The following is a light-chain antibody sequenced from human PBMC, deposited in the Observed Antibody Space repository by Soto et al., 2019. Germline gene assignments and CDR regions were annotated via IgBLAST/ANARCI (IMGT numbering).Light chain of an antibody. V-gene: IGKV3-15*01. J-gene: IGKJ1*01. CDR2: AAS. CDR3: QQYNTWPRT. CDR1: QSVSSD. Sequence: VMTQSPATLSVSPGDRVTLSCRASQSVSSDLDWYQKKTGKAPRLLIFAASTRGTSIPARFTGSRYGTEFTLTISSMKYEDFAVYYCQQYNTWPRTFGHGTKVDIK.